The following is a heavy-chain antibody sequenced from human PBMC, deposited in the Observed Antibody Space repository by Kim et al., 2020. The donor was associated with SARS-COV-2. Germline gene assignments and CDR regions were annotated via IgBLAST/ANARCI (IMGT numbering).Heavy chain of an antibody. D-gene: IGHD3-10*01. CDR3: AKEENWVPGLYGSGSN. Sequence: GGSLRLSCAASGFTFSSYAMSWVRQAPGKGLEWVSAISGSGGSTYYADSVKGRFTISRDNSKNTLYLQMNSLRAEDTAVYYCAKEENWVPGLYGSGSNWGQGTLVTVSS. V-gene: IGHV3-23*01. J-gene: IGHJ4*02. CDR1: GFTFSSYA. CDR2: ISGSGGST.